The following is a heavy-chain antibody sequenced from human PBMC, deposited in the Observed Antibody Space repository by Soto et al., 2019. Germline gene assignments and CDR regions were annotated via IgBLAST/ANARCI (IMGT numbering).Heavy chain of an antibody. D-gene: IGHD1-26*01. Sequence: GVSVKGYCKASGDRNSSYPIILVRQENGQGLEWMGGIIPIFGTANYAQKFQGRVTITADESTSTAYMELSSLRSEDTAVYYCASQASGSFDYWGQGTLVTVS. CDR2: IIPIFGTA. V-gene: IGHV1-69*13. CDR1: GDRNSSYP. CDR3: ASQASGSFDY. J-gene: IGHJ4*02.